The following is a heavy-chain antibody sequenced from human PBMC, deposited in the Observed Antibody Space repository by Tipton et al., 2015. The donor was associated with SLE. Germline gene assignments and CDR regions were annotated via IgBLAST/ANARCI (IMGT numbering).Heavy chain of an antibody. CDR1: RFTFSSCW. Sequence: SLRLSCVASRFTFSSCWMSWVRQSPGKGLEWVANIKQDGSEKYYVDSVKGRFTISRDNAKNSLYLQMSSLRAEDTAVYFCARKGCSGDNCYSDYWGQGALVTVSS. J-gene: IGHJ4*02. CDR2: IKQDGSEK. V-gene: IGHV3-7*01. D-gene: IGHD2-15*01. CDR3: ARKGCSGDNCYSDY.